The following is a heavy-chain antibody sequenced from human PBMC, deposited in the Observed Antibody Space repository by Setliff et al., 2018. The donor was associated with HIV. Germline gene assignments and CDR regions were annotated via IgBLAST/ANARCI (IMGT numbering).Heavy chain of an antibody. V-gene: IGHV2-5*02. D-gene: IGHD3-22*01. CDR1: GFSLTTTGGG. J-gene: IGHJ3*01. CDR2: IYWDDDK. Sequence: SGPTLVNPTQTLTLTCKFSGFSLTTTGGGVGWVRQPPGKALEWLAVIYWDDDKRYSPSLKSRLTITKDTSKNQVVLTMTTMDPVETGTYYCAHRRGYYDSSGYYIVGAFDVWGQGTQVTVSS. CDR3: AHRRGYYDSSGYYIVGAFDV.